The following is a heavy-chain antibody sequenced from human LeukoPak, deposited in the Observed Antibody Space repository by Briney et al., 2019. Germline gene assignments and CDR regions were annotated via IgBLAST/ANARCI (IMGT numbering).Heavy chain of an antibody. D-gene: IGHD6-13*01. CDR3: ASASSNYAFDI. V-gene: IGHV3-21*01. CDR1: GFTFSRNS. J-gene: IGHJ3*02. Sequence: TGGSLRLSCAASGFTFSRNSMNWVRQAPGKGLEWVSSISSSSSYIYYADSVKGRFTISRDNAKNSLYLQMNSLRAEDTAVYYCASASSNYAFDIWGQGTMVTVSS. CDR2: ISSSSSYI.